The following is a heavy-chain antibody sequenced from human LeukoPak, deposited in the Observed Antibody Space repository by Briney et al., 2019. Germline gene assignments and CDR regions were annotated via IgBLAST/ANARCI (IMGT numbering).Heavy chain of an antibody. CDR3: AKGSNRGVATIDY. D-gene: IGHD5-12*01. Sequence: GGSLRLSCAASGFTFSSYGMHWVRQAPGKGLDWMAVISYDGSNKYYADSVKGRFTISRDNSKNTLLLQMNSLRAEDRAVYYCAKGSNRGVATIDYWGQGTLVTVSS. CDR2: ISYDGSNK. J-gene: IGHJ4*02. CDR1: GFTFSSYG. V-gene: IGHV3-30*18.